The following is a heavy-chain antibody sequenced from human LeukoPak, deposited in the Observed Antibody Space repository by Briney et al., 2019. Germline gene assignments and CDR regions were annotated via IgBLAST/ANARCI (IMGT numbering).Heavy chain of an antibody. J-gene: IGHJ5*02. V-gene: IGHV3-7*05. D-gene: IGHD3-10*01. CDR3: ARDLDYGSGTYYP. Sequence: GGSLILSCAASGFTFSPYWMTWVRQAPGKGLEWVANIKQDGSEKYYVDSVKGRFTISRDNAKNSLYLQMNSLRAEDTAVYYCARDLDYGSGTYYPWGQGTLVTVSS. CDR2: IKQDGSEK. CDR1: GFTFSPYW.